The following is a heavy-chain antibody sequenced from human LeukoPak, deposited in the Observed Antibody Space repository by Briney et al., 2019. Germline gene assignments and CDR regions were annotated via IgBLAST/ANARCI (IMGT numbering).Heavy chain of an antibody. D-gene: IGHD7-27*01. CDR2: INAYNTNA. V-gene: IGHV1-18*01. Sequence: GASVKVSCKASGYTSTNYGISWVRQAPGQGLEWMGWINAYNTNAYYAEELQGRVTMTSDTSTRTAYMELRNLGSDDTAVYYCARSTLGIEFDYWGQGSLVTVSS. J-gene: IGHJ4*02. CDR3: ARSTLGIEFDY. CDR1: GYTSTNYG.